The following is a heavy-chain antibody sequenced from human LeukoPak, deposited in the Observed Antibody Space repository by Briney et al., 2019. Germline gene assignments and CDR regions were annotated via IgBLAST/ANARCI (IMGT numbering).Heavy chain of an antibody. CDR3: SRENGAFSPFGY. CDR1: GGSISNTNW. J-gene: IGHJ4*02. D-gene: IGHD2-8*01. V-gene: IGHV4-4*02. Sequence: SETLCLTRGVSGGSISNTNWWSWVRQPPGQGLEWIGEISLTGLTHYNPSLKSRVTVSLDKSKNQLSLNLTSVTAADTAVYYCSRENGAFSPFGYWGQGTLGSVLS. CDR2: ISLTGLT.